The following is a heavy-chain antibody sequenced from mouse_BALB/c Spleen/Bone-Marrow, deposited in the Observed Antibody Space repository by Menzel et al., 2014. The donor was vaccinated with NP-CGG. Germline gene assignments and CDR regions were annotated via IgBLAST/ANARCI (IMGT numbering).Heavy chain of an antibody. CDR1: GFTFSSFG. D-gene: IGHD2-1*01. V-gene: IGHV5-17*02. J-gene: IGHJ1*01. CDR2: ISSGSSTI. Sequence: EVQGVESGGGLVQPGGSRKLSCAASGFTFSSFGMHWVRQAPEKGLEWVAYISSGSSTIYYADTVKGRFTISRDNPKNPLFLQMTSPRSEDTAMYYCAREGDYGNYWYFDVWGAGTTVTVSS. CDR3: AREGDYGNYWYFDV.